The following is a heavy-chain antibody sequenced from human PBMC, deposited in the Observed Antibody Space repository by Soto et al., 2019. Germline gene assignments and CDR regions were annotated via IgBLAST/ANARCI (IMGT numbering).Heavy chain of an antibody. CDR3: APLSVSLSGPYGIHV. CDR2: MLYSGLT. J-gene: IGHJ6*02. Sequence: SETLSLTCSVSGYSVSSSDYYWAWIRQPPGKGLEWIGSMLYSGLTYYNPSLKSRVTLSVDTSKNQFSVRVNSVTASDTAVYYCAPLSVSLSGPYGIHVWGQGTTVTVSS. D-gene: IGHD2-15*01. V-gene: IGHV4-39*01. CDR1: GYSVSSSDYY.